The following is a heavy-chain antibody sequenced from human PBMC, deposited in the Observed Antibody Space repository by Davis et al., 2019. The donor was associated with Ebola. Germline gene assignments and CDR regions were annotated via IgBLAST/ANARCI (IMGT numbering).Heavy chain of an antibody. D-gene: IGHD2-2*01. V-gene: IGHV3-66*01. Sequence: GESLKISCAASGFTVSSNYMSWVRQAPGEGLEWVSVIYSGGSTYYADSVKGRFTISRDNAKNSLYLQMNSLRAEDTAVYYCARDGVLVLVPAALDYYYYGMDVWGQVTTVTVSS. CDR1: GFTVSSNY. CDR2: IYSGGST. J-gene: IGHJ6*02. CDR3: ARDGVLVLVPAALDYYYYGMDV.